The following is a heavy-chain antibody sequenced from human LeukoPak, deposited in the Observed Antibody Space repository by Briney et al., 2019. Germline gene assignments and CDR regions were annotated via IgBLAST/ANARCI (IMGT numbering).Heavy chain of an antibody. CDR1: GFTFSSYA. CDR3: GQARPSSEIDY. Sequence: GGSLRLSCAASGFTFSSYAMSWVRQAPGKGLEWVSAISGSGGSTYYADSVKGRFTISRDNSKNTLYPQMNSLRAEDTAVYYCGQARPSSEIDYWGQGTLVTVSS. V-gene: IGHV3-23*01. D-gene: IGHD3-22*01. CDR2: ISGSGGST. J-gene: IGHJ4*02.